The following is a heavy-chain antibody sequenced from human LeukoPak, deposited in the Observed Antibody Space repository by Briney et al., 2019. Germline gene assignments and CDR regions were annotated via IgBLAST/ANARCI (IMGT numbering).Heavy chain of an antibody. J-gene: IGHJ4*02. CDR2: IIPLFGPA. D-gene: IGHD2-15*01. CDR3: ARDMTGYCSGGSCSQGFDY. V-gene: IGHV1-69*13. Sequence: SVKVSCKASGSTIRSYAIRWVRQAPGQRLEWIGTIIPLFGPANYAQRFQGRVTITADESTSTAYMELSSLRSEDTAVYYCARDMTGYCSGGSCSQGFDYWRQGTLVTVSS. CDR1: GSTIRSYA.